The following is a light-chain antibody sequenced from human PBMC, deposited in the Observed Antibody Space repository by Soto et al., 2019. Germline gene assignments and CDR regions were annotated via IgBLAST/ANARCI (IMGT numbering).Light chain of an antibody. CDR1: QSVPSTY. CDR3: QQFGNSPWT. CDR2: STS. J-gene: IGKJ1*01. Sequence: VLSQSPAILSLSPGERATLSCRASQSVPSTYFAWYQQKAGQPPRLLISSTSNRATGIPDRFSGSGSGTDFTLTISRLEPEDFAVYFCQQFGNSPWTFGQGTKVEI. V-gene: IGKV3-20*01.